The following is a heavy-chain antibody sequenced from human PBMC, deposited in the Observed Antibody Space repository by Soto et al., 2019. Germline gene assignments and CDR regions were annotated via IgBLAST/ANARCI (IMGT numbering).Heavy chain of an antibody. Sequence: QITLKESGPTLVKPTQTLTLTCTFSGFSLSTSGVGVGWIRQPPGKALEWLALIYWNDDKRYRPSLKSRLTIPNDTFKNQVVRTMTNMDPVDTATYYCAHRGHGSSGYYLWYFDYWGQGTLVTVSS. V-gene: IGHV2-5*01. CDR1: GFSLSTSGVG. D-gene: IGHD3-22*01. J-gene: IGHJ4*02. CDR3: AHRGHGSSGYYLWYFDY. CDR2: IYWNDDK.